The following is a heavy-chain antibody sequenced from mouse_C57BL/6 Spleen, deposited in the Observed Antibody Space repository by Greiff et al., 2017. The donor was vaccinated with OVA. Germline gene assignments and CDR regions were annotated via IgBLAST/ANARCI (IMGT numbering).Heavy chain of an antibody. J-gene: IGHJ3*01. CDR3: AIAYGNYEGFAY. D-gene: IGHD2-1*01. CDR1: GYTFTSYW. V-gene: IGHV1-74*01. CDR2: IHPSDSDT. Sequence: QVQLQQPGAELVKPGASVKVSCKASGYTFTSYWMHWVKQRPGQGLEWIGRIHPSDSDTNYNQKFKGKATLTVDKSSSTAYMQLSSLTSEDSAVYYCAIAYGNYEGFAYWGQGTLVTVSA.